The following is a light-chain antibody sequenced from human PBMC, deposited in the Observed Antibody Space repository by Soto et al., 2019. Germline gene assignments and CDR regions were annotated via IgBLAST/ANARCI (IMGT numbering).Light chain of an antibody. J-gene: IGLJ2*01. Sequence: QSVLTQPLSASGTPGQRVTISCSGSSSNIGSNTVTWYRQLPGTAPKLLIFRTNQRPSGVPDRFSGSKSGTSASLAISGLQSEDEADYHCPTWDDGLNGLVFGGGTKLTVL. CDR2: RTN. CDR1: SSNIGSNT. CDR3: PTWDDGLNGLV. V-gene: IGLV1-44*01.